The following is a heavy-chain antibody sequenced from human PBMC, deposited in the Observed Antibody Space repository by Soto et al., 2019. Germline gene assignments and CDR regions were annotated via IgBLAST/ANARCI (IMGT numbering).Heavy chain of an antibody. D-gene: IGHD6-6*01. Sequence: QLQLQESGPGLVKPSETLSLTCTVSGGSISSSSYYWGWIRQPPGKGLEWIGSIYYSGSTYYNPSLKGRVTISVDTSKNQFSLKLSSVTAADTAVYYCGRHGVAARGKFDPWGQGTLVTVSS. CDR1: GGSISSSSYY. CDR3: GRHGVAARGKFDP. V-gene: IGHV4-39*01. J-gene: IGHJ5*02. CDR2: IYYSGST.